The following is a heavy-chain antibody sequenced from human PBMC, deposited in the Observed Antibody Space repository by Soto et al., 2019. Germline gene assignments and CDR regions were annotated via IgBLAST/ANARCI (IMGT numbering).Heavy chain of an antibody. CDR1: GYTFTGYY. J-gene: IGHJ5*02. D-gene: IGHD1-1*01. V-gene: IGHV1-2*04. Sequence: GASVKVSCKASGYTFTGYYMHWVRQAPGQGLEWMGWINPNSGGTNYAQKFQGWVTMTRDTSISTAYMELSRLRSDDTAVYYCARGTVTGTRPHWFDPWGQXTLVTVSS. CDR2: INPNSGGT. CDR3: ARGTVTGTRPHWFDP.